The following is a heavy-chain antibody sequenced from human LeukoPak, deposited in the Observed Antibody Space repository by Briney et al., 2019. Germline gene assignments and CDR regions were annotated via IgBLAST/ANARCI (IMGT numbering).Heavy chain of an antibody. D-gene: IGHD1-1*01. CDR3: ARRAYSAAYWKHFDY. CDR2: IYYHENT. J-gene: IGHJ4*02. V-gene: IGHV4-39*01. CDR1: GGSISSYY. Sequence: KPSETLSLTCTVSGGSISSYYWGWIRQAPGKGLEWIGSIYYHENTYYNSSLKSRVTISVDTSKNQFSLKLNSVTAADTAVYFCARRAYSAAYWKHFDYWGQGTLVTVSS.